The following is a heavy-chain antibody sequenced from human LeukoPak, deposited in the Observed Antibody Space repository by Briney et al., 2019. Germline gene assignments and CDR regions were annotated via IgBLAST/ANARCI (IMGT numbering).Heavy chain of an antibody. D-gene: IGHD2-2*01. Sequence: GGSLRLSCAASGFTFSNVWMGWFRQAPGKGLEWVGRIRKATEGGATDYAAPVQGRFTISRDDSSNTLYLQMNSLKTEDTAVYFCASAMWGGQCTCPDYWGQGTLVTVSS. CDR2: IRKATEGGAT. V-gene: IGHV3-15*01. CDR1: GFTFSNVW. J-gene: IGHJ4*02. CDR3: ASAMWGGQCTCPDY.